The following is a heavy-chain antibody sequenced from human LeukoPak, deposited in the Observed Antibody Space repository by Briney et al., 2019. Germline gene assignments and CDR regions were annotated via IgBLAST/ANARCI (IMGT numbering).Heavy chain of an antibody. CDR2: IYSGGST. Sequence: GSLRLSCAASGFTVSSNYMSWVRQAPGKGLEWASVIYSGGSTYYADSVKGRFTISRDNSKNTLYLQMNSLRDEDTAVYFCARATTTRTRFDYWGQGTLVTVSS. CDR3: ARATTTRTRFDY. CDR1: GFTVSSNY. D-gene: IGHD4-17*01. J-gene: IGHJ4*02. V-gene: IGHV3-53*01.